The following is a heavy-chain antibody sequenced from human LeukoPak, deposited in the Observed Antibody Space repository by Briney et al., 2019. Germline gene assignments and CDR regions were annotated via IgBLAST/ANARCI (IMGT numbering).Heavy chain of an antibody. CDR2: ISSSSSYI. D-gene: IGHD3-10*01. V-gene: IGHV3-21*01. CDR3: ARDLTGVRSSYMDV. CDR1: GFTFSSYS. J-gene: IGHJ6*03. Sequence: GGSLRLSCAASGFTFSSYSMNWVRQAPGKGLEWFSSISSSSSYIYYADSVKGRFTISRDNAKNSLYLQMNSLRAEDTAVYYCARDLTGVRSSYMDVWGKGTTVTVSS.